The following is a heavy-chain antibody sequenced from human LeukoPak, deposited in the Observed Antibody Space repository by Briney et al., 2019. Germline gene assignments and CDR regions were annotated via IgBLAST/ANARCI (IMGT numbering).Heavy chain of an antibody. CDR2: IQTDGSSP. V-gene: IGHV3-74*01. Sequence: GGSLRLSCAASGFTFSSYWMHWVRQAPGKGLVWVSRIQTDGSSPTYADSVKGRFTISRDNTNNTLSLQMNSLRDEDTAVYYCARTVHSFYFDYWGQGTLVTVSS. J-gene: IGHJ4*02. CDR1: GFTFSSYW. CDR3: ARTVHSFYFDY. D-gene: IGHD3-10*01.